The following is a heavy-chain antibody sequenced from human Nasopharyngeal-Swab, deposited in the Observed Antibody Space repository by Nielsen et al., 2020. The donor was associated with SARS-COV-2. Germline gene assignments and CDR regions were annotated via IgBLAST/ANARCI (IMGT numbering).Heavy chain of an antibody. D-gene: IGHD4-17*01. CDR1: GYRFNSYW. CDR3: ASTVITTGGADY. J-gene: IGHJ4*02. Sequence: GGSLRLSCKGSGYRFNSYWLRWVRPMPGKGLSWLGIIYPGDSDTRYSPSFQGQVTISADKSISTAYLQWSSLKASDTAMYYCASTVITTGGADYWGQGTLVTVSS. V-gene: IGHV5-51*01. CDR2: IYPGDSDT.